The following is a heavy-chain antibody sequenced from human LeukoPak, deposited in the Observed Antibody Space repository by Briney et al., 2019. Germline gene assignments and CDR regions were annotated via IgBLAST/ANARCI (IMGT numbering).Heavy chain of an antibody. V-gene: IGHV3-23*01. D-gene: IGHD1-26*01. J-gene: IGHJ4*02. Sequence: QPGGSLRLSCAASGFTFSSYAMSWVRQAPGKGLEWVSAISGSGGSTYYADSVKGRFTISRDNSKNTLYLQMNSLRAEDTAVHYCAKDLTYSGSYLDYWGQGTLVTVSS. CDR3: AKDLTYSGSYLDY. CDR2: ISGSGGST. CDR1: GFTFSSYA.